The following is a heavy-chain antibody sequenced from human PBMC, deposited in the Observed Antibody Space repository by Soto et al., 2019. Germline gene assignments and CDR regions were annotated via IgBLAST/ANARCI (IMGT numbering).Heavy chain of an antibody. CDR2: INPSGGST. CDR1: GYTFTSYY. V-gene: IGHV1-46*03. CDR3: ARDQEPSTLYYDYYYMDV. J-gene: IGHJ6*03. Sequence: QVQLVQSGAEVKKPGASVTVSCTASGYTFTSYYIHWVRQAPGQGLEWMGIINPSGGSTSYAQKFQGRVTMTRDTSTSTVYMEVSGLRSEDTAVYYCARDQEPSTLYYDYYYMDVWGKGPTVTVSS.